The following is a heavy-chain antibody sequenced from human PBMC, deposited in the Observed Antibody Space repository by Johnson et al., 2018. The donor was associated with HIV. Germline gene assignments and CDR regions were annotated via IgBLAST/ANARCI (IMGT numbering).Heavy chain of an antibody. CDR3: TTDTLLYNWNYVGLV. V-gene: IGHV3-66*01. D-gene: IGHD1-7*01. CDR1: GFTVSSNY. J-gene: IGHJ3*01. Sequence: VQLVESGGGLVQPGGSLRLSCAASGFTVSSNYMSWVRQAPGKGLEWVSVIYSGGSTYYADSVTGRFTISRDNSKNTLYLQMNSLRAEDTAVYYCTTDTLLYNWNYVGLVWGQGTVVTVSS. CDR2: IYSGGST.